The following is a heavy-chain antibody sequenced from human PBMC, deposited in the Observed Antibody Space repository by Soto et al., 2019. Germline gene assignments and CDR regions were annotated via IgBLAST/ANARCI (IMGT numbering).Heavy chain of an antibody. Sequence: LSLTCTVSGDSISRSGYYWTWIRQHPGKGLEWIGYIYYSGTTYYNPSLKGRVTISVDTSKNQFSLKLNSVTAADTAVYYCARDMSSGYYWFDPWGQGTLVTVSS. J-gene: IGHJ5*02. CDR3: ARDMSSGYYWFDP. D-gene: IGHD3-22*01. CDR1: GDSISRSGYY. CDR2: IYYSGTT. V-gene: IGHV4-31*03.